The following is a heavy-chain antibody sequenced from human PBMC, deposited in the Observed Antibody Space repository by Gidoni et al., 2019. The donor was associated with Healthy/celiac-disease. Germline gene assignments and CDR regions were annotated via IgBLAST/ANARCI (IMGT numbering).Heavy chain of an antibody. J-gene: IGHJ4*02. V-gene: IGHV4-39*01. CDR2: IYYSGST. D-gene: IGHD6-19*01. CDR3: ARGIAVAGTGFN. CDR1: GGSLSSSSYY. Sequence: QLQLQESCPGLVKPSETLSLPCTVSGGSLSSSSYYWGWLRQPPGKGLEWLGSIYYSGSTYYNPSLKSRVTISVDTSKNQFSLKLSSVTAADTAVYYCARGIAVAGTGFNWGQGTLVTVSS.